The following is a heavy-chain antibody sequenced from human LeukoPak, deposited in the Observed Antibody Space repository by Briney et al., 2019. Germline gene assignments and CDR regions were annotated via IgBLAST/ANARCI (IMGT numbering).Heavy chain of an antibody. CDR3: AKDGGTYYGMDV. CDR1: GFTFSTHG. Sequence: GGSLRLSCAASGFTFSTHGMHWVRQAPGKGLEWVAVISYDGSNKYYADSVKGRFTISRDNSKNTLYLQMNSLRAEDTAVYYCAKDGGTYYGMDVWGQGTTVTVSS. J-gene: IGHJ6*02. V-gene: IGHV3-30*18. CDR2: ISYDGSNK.